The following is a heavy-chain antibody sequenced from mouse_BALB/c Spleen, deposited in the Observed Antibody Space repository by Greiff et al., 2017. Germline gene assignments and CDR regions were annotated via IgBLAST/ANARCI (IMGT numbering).Heavy chain of an antibody. D-gene: IGHD2-4*01. CDR2: IWAGGST. CDR1: GFSLTSYG. CDR3: ASYDYDRFAY. V-gene: IGHV2-9*02. Sequence: VQLQQSGPGLVAPSQSLSITCTVSGFSLTSYGVHWVRQPPGKGLEWLGVIWAGGSTNYNSALMSRLSISKDNSKSQVFLKMNSLQTDDTAMYYCASYDYDRFAYWGQGTLVTVSA. J-gene: IGHJ3*01.